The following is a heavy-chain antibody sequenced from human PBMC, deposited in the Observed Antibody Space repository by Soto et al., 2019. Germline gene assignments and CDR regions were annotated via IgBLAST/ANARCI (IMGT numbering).Heavy chain of an antibody. CDR2: IYYSGST. J-gene: IGHJ4*02. V-gene: IGHV4-31*03. CDR3: ARRYSNSQFDY. CDR1: GGSITSGGCY. Sequence: QVQLQDSGLGLVKPAQILSLTCTVSGGSITSGGCYWSWIRQHPGKGLEWIGYIYYSGSTYYNPSLKSRVTISVDTSKNQFSLKLSSVTAADTAVYYCARRYSNSQFDYWGQGTLVTVSS. D-gene: IGHD4-4*01.